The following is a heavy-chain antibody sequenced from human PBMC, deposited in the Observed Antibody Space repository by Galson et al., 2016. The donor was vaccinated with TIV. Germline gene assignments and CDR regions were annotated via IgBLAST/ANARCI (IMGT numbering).Heavy chain of an antibody. D-gene: IGHD2-15*01. CDR3: AREPRSGNYFDY. V-gene: IGHV5-51*03. J-gene: IGHJ4*02. CDR2: IYPGDSDT. Sequence: QSGAEVKKPGESLKISCKGSGYSFASYWIGWVRQMPGKGLECMGVIYPGDSDTRYSPTFQGQVTISADKSLSTAYLQWSSLKASDTAMYDCAREPRSGNYFDYWGQGALVTVSS. CDR1: GYSFASYW.